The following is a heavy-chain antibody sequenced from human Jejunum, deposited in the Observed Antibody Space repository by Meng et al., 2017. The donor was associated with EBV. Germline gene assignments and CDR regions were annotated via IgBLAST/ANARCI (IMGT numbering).Heavy chain of an antibody. V-gene: IGHV3-30*03. CDR1: GLTFSRYG. CDR2: ISPEGNKK. CDR3: ARDGSGWYPGDY. Sequence: VELWGGGVQPGSSRVLSCATSGLTFSRYGMHWVRQAPGKGLEWVALISPEGNKKYYADSVKGRFTISRDNSKNTLYVQINSLRTEDTAVYYCARDGSGWYPGDYWGQGTLVTVSS. J-gene: IGHJ4*02. D-gene: IGHD6-19*01.